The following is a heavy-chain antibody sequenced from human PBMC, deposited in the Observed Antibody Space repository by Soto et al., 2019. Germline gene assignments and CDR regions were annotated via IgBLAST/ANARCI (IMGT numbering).Heavy chain of an antibody. CDR1: GGSFSGYY. J-gene: IGHJ6*02. D-gene: IGHD3-3*01. Sequence: SETLSLTCAVYGGSFSGYYWSWIRQPPGKGLEWIGEINHSGSTNYNPSLKSRVTISVDTSKNQFSLKLSSVTAADTAVYYCARFPVYDFWSGEPQEYGMDVWGQGTTVTVSS. CDR3: ARFPVYDFWSGEPQEYGMDV. CDR2: INHSGST. V-gene: IGHV4-34*01.